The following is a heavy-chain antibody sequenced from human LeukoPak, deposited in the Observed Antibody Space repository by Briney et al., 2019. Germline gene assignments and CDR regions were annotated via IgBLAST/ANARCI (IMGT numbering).Heavy chain of an antibody. CDR2: LSGSGATT. CDR3: AKATAYNSYYFDC. J-gene: IGHJ4*02. V-gene: IGHV3-23*01. Sequence: GGSLRLSCAASGFTFDTYAMTWVRQAPGKGLEWVSGLSGSGATTYYAASVKGRFTISRDNSKNTLYLQMNSLRAEDTAVYYCAKATAYNSYYFDCWGQGTQVTVSS. D-gene: IGHD5-24*01. CDR1: GFTFDTYA.